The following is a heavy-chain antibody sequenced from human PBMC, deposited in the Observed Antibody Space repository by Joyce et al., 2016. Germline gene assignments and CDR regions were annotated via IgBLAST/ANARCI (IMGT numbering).Heavy chain of an antibody. CDR2: VDHTGTT. D-gene: IGHD3-10*01. CDR3: ARVHFGSGTFYFYYLDV. V-gene: IGHV4-59*01. CDR1: GASLSDSY. J-gene: IGHJ6*03. Sequence: QVELQESGPGLVKPSETLSLTCTVSGASLSDSYWPWVRQSPGRGLEWVGYVDHTGTTNYIPSLKGRVTILRDTSKNQFSLKLTSVTAADTAVYYCARVHFGSGTFYFYYLDVWGKGTSVIVSS.